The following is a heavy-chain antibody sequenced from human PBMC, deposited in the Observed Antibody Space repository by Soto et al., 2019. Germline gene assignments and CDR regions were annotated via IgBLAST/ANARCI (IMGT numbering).Heavy chain of an antibody. D-gene: IGHD5-12*01. J-gene: IGHJ5*02. V-gene: IGHV3-23*01. Sequence: GGSLRLSCAASGFSFANYAMGWVRQAPGQGLEWVAHISGSGDRTFYPDSVKGRFTISRDNSKNTLFLQMNSLRVEDTAVYYCAREAHSGYDAYPRNRWFDPWGQGTLVTVSS. CDR1: GFSFANYA. CDR3: AREAHSGYDAYPRNRWFDP. CDR2: ISGSGDRT.